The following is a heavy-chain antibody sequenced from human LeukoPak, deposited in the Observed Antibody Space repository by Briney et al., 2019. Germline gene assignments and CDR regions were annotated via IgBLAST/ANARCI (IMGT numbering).Heavy chain of an antibody. V-gene: IGHV5-51*01. D-gene: IGHD3-22*01. J-gene: IGHJ3*02. Sequence: GESLKISCEGSGGSFTRFWIGWVRQMPGKGLELMGVIYPADSDTKYSPSFQDQVTISADKSINTAYLHWRSLKASDTAMYYCARLSMIDTFDIWGLGTVVTVSS. CDR1: GGSFTRFW. CDR2: IYPADSDT. CDR3: ARLSMIDTFDI.